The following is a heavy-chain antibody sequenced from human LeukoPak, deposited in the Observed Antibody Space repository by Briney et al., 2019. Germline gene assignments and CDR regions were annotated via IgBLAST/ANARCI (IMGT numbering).Heavy chain of an antibody. CDR1: GFTFSNAW. CDR2: SKSKSDGGTT. D-gene: IGHD2-15*01. CDR3: ATDGYCSGGSCCSYDN. V-gene: IGHV3-15*01. J-gene: IGHJ4*02. Sequence: GGSLRLSCVASGFTFSNAWVTWVRQAPGKGLEWVGRSKSKSDGGTTDYGAPVKGRFSISRDESKSTLYLQMNSLKTEDTAVYYCATDGYCSGGSCCSYDNWGQGTLVTVSS.